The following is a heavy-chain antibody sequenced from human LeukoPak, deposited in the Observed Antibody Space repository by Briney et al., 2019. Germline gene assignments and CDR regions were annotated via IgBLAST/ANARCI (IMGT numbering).Heavy chain of an antibody. Sequence: GGSLRLSCAVSGFTVSTNYMSWVRQAPGKGLQWVSIIHRDGSTYYADSAKGRFTISRDNSKNTLYIQMNSLRAEDTGVYYCARDGEHVLAHDYWGQGTLVTVSS. CDR1: GFTVSTNY. CDR3: ARDGEHVLAHDY. V-gene: IGHV3-66*01. CDR2: IHRDGST. J-gene: IGHJ4*02. D-gene: IGHD3-10*01.